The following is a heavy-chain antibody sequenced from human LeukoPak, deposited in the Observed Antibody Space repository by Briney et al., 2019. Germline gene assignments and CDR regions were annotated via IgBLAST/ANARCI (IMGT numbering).Heavy chain of an antibody. V-gene: IGHV1-8*01. CDR2: MNPNSGNT. CDR3: ARSKPYYRNYQPGNPYSYY. D-gene: IGHD4-11*01. CDR1: GYTFTSYD. J-gene: IGHJ4*02. Sequence: GASVKVSCKASGYTFTSYDINWVRQATGQGLEWMGWMNPNSGNTGYAQKFQGRVTMTRNTSISTAYMELSSLRSEDTAVYYCARSKPYYRNYQPGNPYSYYWGQGTLGTVSS.